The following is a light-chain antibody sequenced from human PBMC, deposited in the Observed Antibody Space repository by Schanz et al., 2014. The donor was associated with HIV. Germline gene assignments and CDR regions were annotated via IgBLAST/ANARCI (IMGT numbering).Light chain of an antibody. CDR1: QGIGNF. V-gene: IGKV1-27*01. J-gene: IGKJ2*01. CDR2: GAS. CDR3: QQCVTYPYT. Sequence: DIQMTQSPSSLSASIGERVTITCRANQGIGNFLAWYQQKPGKVPKLLIYGASTLQSGVPSRFSGSGSGTEFTLTISSLQPDDFATYYCQQCVTYPYTFGQGTKLEIK.